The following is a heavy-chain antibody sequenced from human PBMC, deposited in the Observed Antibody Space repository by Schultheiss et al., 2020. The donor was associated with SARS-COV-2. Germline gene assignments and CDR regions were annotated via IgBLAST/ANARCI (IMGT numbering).Heavy chain of an antibody. V-gene: IGHV1-18*04. CDR2: ISAYNGNT. D-gene: IGHD3-3*01. Sequence: ASVKVSCKASGYTFTSYGISWVRQAPGQGLEWMGWISAYNGNTNYAQKLQGRVTMTTDTSTGTAYMELRSLRSDDTAVYYCAREAPPYYDFWSEFDPWGQGTLVTVSS. J-gene: IGHJ5*02. CDR1: GYTFTSYG. CDR3: AREAPPYYDFWSEFDP.